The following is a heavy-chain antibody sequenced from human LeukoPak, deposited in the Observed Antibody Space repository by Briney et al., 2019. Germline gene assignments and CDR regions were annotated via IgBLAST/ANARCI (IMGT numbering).Heavy chain of an antibody. V-gene: IGHV3-30-3*01. Sequence: GGSLRLSCAASGFTFSSYAMHWVRQAPGKGLEWVAVISYDGSNKYYADSVKGRFTISRDNSKNTLYLQMNSLRAEDTAVYYCARDPRVAYYYGSGSYFDYWGQGTLVTVSS. CDR1: GFTFSSYA. J-gene: IGHJ4*02. CDR3: ARDPRVAYYYGSGSYFDY. D-gene: IGHD3-10*01. CDR2: ISYDGSNK.